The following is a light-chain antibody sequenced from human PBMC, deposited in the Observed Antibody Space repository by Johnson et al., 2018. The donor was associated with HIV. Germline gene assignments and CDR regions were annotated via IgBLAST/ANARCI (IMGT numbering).Light chain of an antibody. CDR3: GTWDNRPSAPYV. Sequence: SVLTQPPSVSAAPGQKVTISCSGSSSNIGNNYVSWYQQLPGTAPKLLIYDNNKRPSGIPDRFSGSKSGTSATLGITGLQTGDEADDYCGTWDNRPSAPYVIVPGTKVTVL. CDR1: SSNIGNNY. J-gene: IGLJ1*01. V-gene: IGLV1-51*01. CDR2: DNN.